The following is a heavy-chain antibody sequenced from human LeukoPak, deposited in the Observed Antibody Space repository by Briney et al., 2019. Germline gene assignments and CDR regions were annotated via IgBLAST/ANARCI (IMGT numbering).Heavy chain of an antibody. V-gene: IGHV1-69*01. D-gene: IGHD5-24*01. J-gene: IGHJ4*02. CDR2: IIPIFGTA. Sequence: SVKVSCKASGGTFSSYAISWVRQAPGQGLEWMGGIIPIFGTANYAQKFQGRVTITADESTSTAYMELSSLRSEDTAVYYCAREGSRDGYNYFDYWGQGTLVTVSS. CDR1: GGTFSSYA. CDR3: AREGSRDGYNYFDY.